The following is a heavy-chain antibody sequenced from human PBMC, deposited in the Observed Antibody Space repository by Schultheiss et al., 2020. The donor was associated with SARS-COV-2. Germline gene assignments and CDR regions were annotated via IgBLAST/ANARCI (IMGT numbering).Heavy chain of an antibody. D-gene: IGHD4-11*01. CDR1: GFTLRSYW. CDR2: IKQDGSEK. J-gene: IGHJ4*02. V-gene: IGHV3-7*03. Sequence: GESLKISCAAPGFTLRSYWMSWVRQAPGKGLEWVANIKQDGSEKYYVDSVNGRFTISRDNAKNSLYLQMNSLRAEDTAVYYCAKDMPTVTTRYFDYWGQGTLVTVSS. CDR3: AKDMPTVTTRYFDY.